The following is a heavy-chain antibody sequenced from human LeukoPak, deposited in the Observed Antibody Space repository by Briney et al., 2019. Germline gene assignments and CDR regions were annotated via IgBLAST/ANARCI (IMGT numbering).Heavy chain of an antibody. CDR2: ISYDGSNK. CDR3: AKATSELGYYFDY. J-gene: IGHJ4*02. V-gene: IGHV3-30*18. CDR1: GFTFSSYG. D-gene: IGHD7-27*01. Sequence: PGGSLRLSCAASGFTFSSYGMHWVRQAPGKGLEWVTVISYDGSNKYFADSVKGRFIISRDNSKNTLYLQMNSLRAEDTAVYYCAKATSELGYYFDYWGQGTLVTVSS.